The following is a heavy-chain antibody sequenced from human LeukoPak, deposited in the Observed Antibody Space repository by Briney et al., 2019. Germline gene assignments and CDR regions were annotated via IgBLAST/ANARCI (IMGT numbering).Heavy chain of an antibody. CDR2: INPNSGGT. Sequence: GASVKVSCKASGYTFTGYYMHWVRQAPGQGLEWMGWINPNSGGTNYAQKFQGRVTMTRDTSISTAYMELSRLRSDDTAVYYCARAPAHYYDSSDHYYVGESYFDYWGQGTLVTVSS. CDR1: GYTFTGYY. V-gene: IGHV1-2*02. D-gene: IGHD3-22*01. J-gene: IGHJ4*02. CDR3: ARAPAHYYDSSDHYYVGESYFDY.